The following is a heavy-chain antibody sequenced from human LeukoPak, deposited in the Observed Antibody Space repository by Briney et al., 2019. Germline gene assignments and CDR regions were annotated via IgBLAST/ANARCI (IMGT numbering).Heavy chain of an antibody. J-gene: IGHJ3*02. V-gene: IGHV1-18*01. Sequence: ASVKVSCKASGYTFASYGISWVRQAPGQGLEWMGWISAYNGNTNYAQKLQGRVTMTTDTSTSTAYMELRSLRSDDTAVYYCARGIAAAGFSAFDIWGQGTMVTVSS. CDR1: GYTFASYG. CDR2: ISAYNGNT. CDR3: ARGIAAAGFSAFDI. D-gene: IGHD6-13*01.